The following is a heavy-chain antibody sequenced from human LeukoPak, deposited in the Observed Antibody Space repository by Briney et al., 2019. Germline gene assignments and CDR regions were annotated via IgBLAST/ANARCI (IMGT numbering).Heavy chain of an antibody. V-gene: IGHV3-20*04. CDR1: GFTFDDYD. CDR3: ARAATMIVVANGY. CDR2: INWNGAST. Sequence: GGSLRLSCAASGFTFDDYDMSWVRQVPGKGLEWVSAINWNGASTGYADSVKGRFTISRDNAKNSLYLQMNSLRAEDTALYYCARAATMIVVANGYWGQGTLVTVSS. D-gene: IGHD3-22*01. J-gene: IGHJ4*02.